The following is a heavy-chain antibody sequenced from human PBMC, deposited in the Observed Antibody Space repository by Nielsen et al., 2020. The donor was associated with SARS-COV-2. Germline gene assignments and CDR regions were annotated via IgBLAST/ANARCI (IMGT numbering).Heavy chain of an antibody. CDR3: ARDQGWELLGGAFDI. D-gene: IGHD1-26*01. CDR2: INPSGGST. Sequence: ASVKVSCKASGYTFTSYGISWVRQAPGQGLEWMGIINPSGGSTSYAQKFQGRVTMTRDTSTSTVYMELSSLRSEDTAVYYCARDQGWELLGGAFDIWGQGTMVTVSS. J-gene: IGHJ3*02. CDR1: GYTFTSYG. V-gene: IGHV1-46*01.